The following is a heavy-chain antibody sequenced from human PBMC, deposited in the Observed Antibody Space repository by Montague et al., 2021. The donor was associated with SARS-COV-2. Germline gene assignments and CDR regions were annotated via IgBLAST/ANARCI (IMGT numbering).Heavy chain of an antibody. CDR1: GGSTASHY. CDR3: ARGWAFDP. Sequence: SETLSLTCTVSGGSTASHYWNCIRHSPGKRPQWIGYVYYNGDNTYNHPPQSRVTISIETSENQFSLRLNAVTAADTAVYFCARGWAFDPWGQGRLVAVSS. V-gene: IGHV4-59*08. CDR2: VYYNGDN. D-gene: IGHD6-19*01. J-gene: IGHJ3*01.